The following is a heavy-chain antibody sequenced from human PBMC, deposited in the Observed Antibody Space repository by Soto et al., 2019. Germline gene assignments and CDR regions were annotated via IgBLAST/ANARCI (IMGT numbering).Heavy chain of an antibody. V-gene: IGHV1-3*01. CDR3: ARVAPSGGSVPRFDP. CDR2: INAGNGNT. J-gene: IGHJ5*02. CDR1: VYTFTAYN. D-gene: IGHD3-10*01. Sequence: ASVKVSCKAFVYTFTAYNIHLLRLAPGQGLEWMGWINAGNGNTRSSRKFQGRVIITRDTSATTAYLEVDSLRSEDTAIYYCARVAPSGGSVPRFDPWGQGTLVTVSS.